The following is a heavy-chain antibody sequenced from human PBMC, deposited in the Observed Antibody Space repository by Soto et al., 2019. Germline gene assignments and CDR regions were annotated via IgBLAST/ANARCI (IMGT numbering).Heavy chain of an antibody. V-gene: IGHV4-31*03. D-gene: IGHD3-22*01. CDR2: IYYSGST. CDR3: ASHYYYDSSGYWGWFDP. CDR1: GGSISSGGYY. J-gene: IGHJ5*02. Sequence: SETLSLTCTVSGGSISSGGYYWSWIRQHPGKGLEWIGYIYYSGSTYYNPSLKSRVTIPVDTSKNQFSLKLSSVTAADTAVYYCASHYYYDSSGYWGWFDPWGQGTLVTVSS.